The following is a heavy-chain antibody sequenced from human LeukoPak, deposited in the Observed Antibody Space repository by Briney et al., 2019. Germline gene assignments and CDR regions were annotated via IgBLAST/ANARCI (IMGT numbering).Heavy chain of an antibody. CDR2: IYPRDGST. V-gene: IGHV1-46*01. J-gene: IGHJ4*02. Sequence: ASVKVSCKASGYTFTSNYIHWVRQAPGQGLEWMEMIYPRDGSTSYAQKFQGRVTVTRDTSTSTVHMELSGLRSEDTAVYYCARDQEGFDYWGQGTLVTVSS. CDR1: GYTFTSNY. CDR3: ARDQEGFDY.